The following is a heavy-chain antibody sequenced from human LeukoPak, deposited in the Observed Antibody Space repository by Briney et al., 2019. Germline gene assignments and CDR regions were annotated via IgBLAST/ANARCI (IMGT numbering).Heavy chain of an antibody. CDR2: IYPRDGST. V-gene: IGHV1-46*01. J-gene: IGHJ4*02. Sequence: ASVKVSCKASGYTFTSNYIHWVRQAPGQGLEWMEMIYPRDGSTSYAQKFQGRVTVTRDTSTSTVHMELSGLRSEDTAVYYCARDQEGFDYWGQGTLVTVSS. CDR1: GYTFTSNY. CDR3: ARDQEGFDY.